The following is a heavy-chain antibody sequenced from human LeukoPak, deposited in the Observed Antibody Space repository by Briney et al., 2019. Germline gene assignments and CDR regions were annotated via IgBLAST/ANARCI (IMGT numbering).Heavy chain of an antibody. V-gene: IGHV3-48*03. CDR1: GFTFSSYE. CDR2: XSGSGTTV. CDR3: ARDRWQAYYYYGMDV. J-gene: IGHJ6*02. D-gene: IGHD4-23*01. Sequence: GGSLRLSCAASGFTFSSYETNWVRQAPGKGLEXXXXXSGSGTTVYYADSVKGRFTISRDNAKNSLYLQMNSLRAEDTAVYYCARDRWQAYYYYGMDVWAKGPRSPSP.